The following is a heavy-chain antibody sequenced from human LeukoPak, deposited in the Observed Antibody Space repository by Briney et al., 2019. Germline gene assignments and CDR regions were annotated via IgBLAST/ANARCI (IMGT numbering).Heavy chain of an antibody. CDR1: GFTFSNSA. CDR2: LSGSGITT. J-gene: IGHJ4*02. D-gene: IGHD3-10*01. Sequence: GGSLRLSCAASGFTFSNSAMSWVRQAPGKGLEWVSTLSGSGITTYYADSVKGRFTISRDNSKNTLYLQMNSLRAEDTAVYYCAKGPYYYGSGSYDYWGQGTLVTVSS. CDR3: AKGPYYYGSGSYDY. V-gene: IGHV3-23*01.